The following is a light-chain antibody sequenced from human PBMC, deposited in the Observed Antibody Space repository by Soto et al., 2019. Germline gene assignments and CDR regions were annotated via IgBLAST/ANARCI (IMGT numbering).Light chain of an antibody. V-gene: IGKV3-15*01. CDR2: GAS. CDR3: QQYYNWYT. CDR1: QNVDTK. Sequence: ETVMTQSPATLSVSLGERVTLSCRASQNVDTKLAWYQHKPGQAPRLLIYGASTRATGIPARFSGSGSGTEFTLTISGLQSEDFAVYFCQQYYNWYTYGQGTKLEIK. J-gene: IGKJ2*01.